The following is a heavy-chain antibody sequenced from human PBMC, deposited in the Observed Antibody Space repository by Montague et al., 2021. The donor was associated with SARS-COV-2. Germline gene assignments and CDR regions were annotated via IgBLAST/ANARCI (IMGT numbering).Heavy chain of an antibody. Sequence: SLRLSCPASGFTVSSNHMSWVRQAPGKGLEWVSVIYSGGSTYYADSVKGRFTISRDNSKNTLYLQMNSLRAEDTAVYYCARGGSWFGGLFTSYYYCYYMDVWGKVTTVTVSS. CDR1: GFTVSSNH. V-gene: IGHV3-66*02. J-gene: IGHJ6*03. CDR3: ARGGSWFGGLFTSYYYCYYMDV. CDR2: IYSGGST. D-gene: IGHD3-10*01.